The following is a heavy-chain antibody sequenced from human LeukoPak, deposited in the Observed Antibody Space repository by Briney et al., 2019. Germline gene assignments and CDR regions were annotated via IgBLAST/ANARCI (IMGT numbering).Heavy chain of an antibody. CDR2: IYYSGST. CDR3: ATVDTAMVGRYFDY. V-gene: IGHV4-39*01. Sequence: SETLSLTCTVSGGSISSSIYYWGWIRQPPGKGLEWIGSIYYSGSTYYNPSLKSRVTISVDTSKNQFSLKLSSVTAADTAVYYCATVDTAMVGRYFDYWGQGTLVTVSS. D-gene: IGHD5-18*01. J-gene: IGHJ4*02. CDR1: GGSISSSIYY.